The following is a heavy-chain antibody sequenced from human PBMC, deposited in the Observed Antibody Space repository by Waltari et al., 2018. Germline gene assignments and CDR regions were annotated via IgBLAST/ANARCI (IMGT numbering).Heavy chain of an antibody. D-gene: IGHD6-13*01. Sequence: LGWVSGISWNSDSIGYADSVKGRFTISRDNAKNSLYLQMNSLTAEDTALYYCTKGLSAYFSSWFDYWGQGTLVSVSS. J-gene: IGHJ4*02. CDR2: ISWNSDSI. CDR3: TKGLSAYFSSWFDY. V-gene: IGHV3-9*01.